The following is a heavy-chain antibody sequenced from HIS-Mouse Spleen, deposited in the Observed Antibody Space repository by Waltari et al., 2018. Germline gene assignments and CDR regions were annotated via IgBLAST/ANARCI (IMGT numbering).Heavy chain of an antibody. CDR1: GCTCRGNY. CDR2: IYSGGST. V-gene: IGHV3-66*01. Sequence: EVQLVESGGGLVQPGGSLRLSCAASGCTCRGNYMSWVRQAPGKGLEWVSVIYSGGSTYYADSVKGRFTISRDNSKNTLYLQMNSLRAEDTAVYYCARDRGGSSWLYYFDYWGQGTLVTVSS. CDR3: ARDRGGSSWLYYFDY. J-gene: IGHJ4*02. D-gene: IGHD6-13*01.